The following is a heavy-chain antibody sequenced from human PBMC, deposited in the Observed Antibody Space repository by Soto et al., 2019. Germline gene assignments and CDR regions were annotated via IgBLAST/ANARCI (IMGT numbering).Heavy chain of an antibody. Sequence: GSLRLSCAASGFTFSSYAMSWVRQAPGKGLEWVSAISGTGGSTYYADSVKGRFTISRDNSKNTLYLQMKSLRAEDTAVYYCAKMGLITVVVPAAMYNWFDPWGQGTLVTVSS. V-gene: IGHV3-23*01. CDR3: AKMGLITVVVPAAMYNWFDP. D-gene: IGHD2-2*01. CDR2: ISGTGGST. J-gene: IGHJ5*02. CDR1: GFTFSSYA.